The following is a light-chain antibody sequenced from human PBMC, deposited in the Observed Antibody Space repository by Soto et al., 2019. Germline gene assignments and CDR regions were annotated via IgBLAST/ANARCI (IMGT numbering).Light chain of an antibody. V-gene: IGKV3-20*01. Sequence: EIVLTQSPGTLSLSPGEGATLSCRASQSVSSSSLTWYQQKRGQAPRLLIYGASTRATGIPDRFSGSGSGTDFTLTISSLQPEDFATYYCQQANSFPYTFGQGTKLDIK. CDR3: QQANSFPYT. CDR1: QSVSSSS. J-gene: IGKJ2*01. CDR2: GAS.